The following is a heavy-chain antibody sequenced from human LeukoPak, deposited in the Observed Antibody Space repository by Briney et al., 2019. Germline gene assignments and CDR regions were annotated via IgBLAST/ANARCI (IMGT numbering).Heavy chain of an antibody. D-gene: IGHD3-16*01. CDR3: ARWTWGSFDY. Sequence: SETLSLTCTVSGGSISSYYWSWIRQPPGKGLEWIGYIYYSGSTNYNPSLKSRVTISVDTSKNQFSLKLSSVTAADTAVYYCARWTWGSFDYWGQGTLVTVSS. J-gene: IGHJ4*02. CDR2: IYYSGST. V-gene: IGHV4-59*01. CDR1: GGSISSYY.